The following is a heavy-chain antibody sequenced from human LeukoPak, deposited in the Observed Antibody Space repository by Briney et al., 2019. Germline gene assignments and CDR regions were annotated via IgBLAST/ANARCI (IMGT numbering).Heavy chain of an antibody. CDR3: ARAREWLWYFDY. CDR1: GFTFSRYS. Sequence: GGSLRLSCAVSGFTFSRYSINSVRQAPRKVLEWISSISSSSSYRYYAHSVKGRFTISRDNARNSLYLQMNSLRAEDTAVYYCARAREWLWYFDYWGQGTLVTVSS. J-gene: IGHJ4*02. CDR2: ISSSSSYR. V-gene: IGHV3-21*01. D-gene: IGHD3-3*01.